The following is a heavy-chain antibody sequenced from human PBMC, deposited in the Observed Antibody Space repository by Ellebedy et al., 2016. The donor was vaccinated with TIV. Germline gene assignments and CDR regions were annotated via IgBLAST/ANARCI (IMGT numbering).Heavy chain of an antibody. V-gene: IGHV3-23*01. Sequence: GGSLRLSCAASGFTFSSYAMSWVRQAPGKGLEWVSAISGSGGSTYYADSVKGRFTISRDNSKNTLYLQMNSLRAEDTAVYYCAKDPSAMVRGVIPKGGFDYWGQGTLVTVSS. CDR3: AKDPSAMVRGVIPKGGFDY. CDR2: ISGSGGST. J-gene: IGHJ4*02. D-gene: IGHD3-10*01. CDR1: GFTFSSYA.